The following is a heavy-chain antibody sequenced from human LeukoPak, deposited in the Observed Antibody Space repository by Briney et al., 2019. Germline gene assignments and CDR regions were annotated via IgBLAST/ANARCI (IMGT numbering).Heavy chain of an antibody. D-gene: IGHD4-17*01. J-gene: IGHJ6*02. CDR3: ASSTVTTYDYYYGMDV. Sequence: PGGSLRLSCAASGFTFSSYGMHWVRQAPGKGLEWVAVIWYDGSNKYYAASVKGRFTISRDNSKNTLYLQMNSLRAEDTAVYYCASSTVTTYDYYYGMDVWGQGTTVTVSS. CDR2: IWYDGSNK. V-gene: IGHV3-33*01. CDR1: GFTFSSYG.